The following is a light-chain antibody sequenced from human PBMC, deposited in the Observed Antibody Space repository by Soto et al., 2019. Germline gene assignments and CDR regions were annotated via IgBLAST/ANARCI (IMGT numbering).Light chain of an antibody. Sequence: IQLTQSPSSLSASVGDRVTITCRASQGISSFLAWYQQKPGKAPKLLIYGASTLQSGVPSRFSGSGSGTDFTLPIGSLQPEDFATYYCQQLNSFPIPFGPGTNVDIK. CDR2: GAS. CDR3: QQLNSFPIP. CDR1: QGISSF. V-gene: IGKV1-9*01. J-gene: IGKJ3*01.